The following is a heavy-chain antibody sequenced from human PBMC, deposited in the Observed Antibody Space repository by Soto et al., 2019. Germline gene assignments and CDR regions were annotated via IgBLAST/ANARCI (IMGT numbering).Heavy chain of an antibody. V-gene: IGHV1-18*04. CDR2: ISAYNGNT. J-gene: IGHJ4*02. CDR1: GYTFTSYG. Sequence: ASVKVPCKASGYTFTSYGISWVRQAPGQGLEWMGWISAYNGNTNYAQKLQGRVTMTTDTSTSTAYMELRSLRSDDTAVYYCARDPLGYCTNDRCYTGFDYWGQGTLVTVSS. CDR3: ARDPLGYCTNDRCYTGFDY. D-gene: IGHD2-8*01.